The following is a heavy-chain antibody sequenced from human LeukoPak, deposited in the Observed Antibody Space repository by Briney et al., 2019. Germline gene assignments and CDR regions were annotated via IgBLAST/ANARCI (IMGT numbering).Heavy chain of an antibody. CDR1: GFTLSSYG. V-gene: IGHV3-33*08. CDR3: AGDQGSSSWYNFGY. CDR2: IWYDGSNQ. D-gene: IGHD6-13*01. J-gene: IGHJ4*02. Sequence: GTSLRLSCVASGFTLSSYGMHWVRQAPGKGLEWVALIWYDGSNQHYADSVRGRFTISRDNSKSTLYLQMNSLRAEDTAVYYCAGDQGSSSWYNFGYWGQGTLVTVSS.